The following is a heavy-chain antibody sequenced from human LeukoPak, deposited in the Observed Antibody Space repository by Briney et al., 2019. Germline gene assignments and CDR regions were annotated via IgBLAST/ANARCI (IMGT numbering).Heavy chain of an antibody. D-gene: IGHD6-6*01. CDR1: GFTFSSYG. CDR3: ARRGRAAHAFDI. J-gene: IGHJ3*02. CDR2: ISYDGSNK. Sequence: GGSLRLSCAASGFTFSSYGMHWVRQAPGKGLEWVAVISYDGSNKYYADSVKGRFTIARDNSKNTLYLQMNSLRAEDTAVYYCARRGRAAHAFDIWGQGTMVTVSS. V-gene: IGHV3-33*05.